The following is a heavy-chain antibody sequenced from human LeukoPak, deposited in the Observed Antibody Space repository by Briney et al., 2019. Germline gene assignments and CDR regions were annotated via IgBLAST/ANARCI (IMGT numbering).Heavy chain of an antibody. CDR3: AKMVREFYTISYYFDY. CDR1: RFTFSRYW. CDR2: INGSGAGT. V-gene: IGHV3-23*01. J-gene: IGHJ4*02. Sequence: PGGTLRLSCAASRFTFSRYWMHWVRHAPGKGLEWVSGINGSGAGTYYADSVKSRFTISRDNSKNTLYLQMNSLRAEDTAVYYCAKMVREFYTISYYFDYWGQGTLVTVSS. D-gene: IGHD2-8*01.